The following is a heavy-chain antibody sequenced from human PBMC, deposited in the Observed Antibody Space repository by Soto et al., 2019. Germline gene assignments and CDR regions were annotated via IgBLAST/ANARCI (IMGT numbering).Heavy chain of an antibody. Sequence: GESLKISCKGSGYSFTSYWIGWVRQMPGKGLEWMGIIYPGDSDTRYSPSFQGQVTISADKSISTAYLQWSSLKASDTAMYYCARQQQLILYGMDVWGQGTTVTVSS. J-gene: IGHJ6*02. CDR2: IYPGDSDT. CDR3: ARQQQLILYGMDV. CDR1: GYSFTSYW. D-gene: IGHD6-6*01. V-gene: IGHV5-51*01.